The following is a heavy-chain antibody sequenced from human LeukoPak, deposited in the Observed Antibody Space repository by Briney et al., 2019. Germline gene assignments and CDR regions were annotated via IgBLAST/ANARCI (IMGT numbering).Heavy chain of an antibody. CDR2: ISSPSSYI. J-gene: IGHJ3*02. V-gene: IGHV3-21*01. Sequence: PGGSLRLSCAASGFTFSSYSMNWVRQAPGKGLEWVASISSPSSYIYYADSVKGRFTISRDNAKNSLYLQMNSLRAEDTAVYYCARETYYYDTQAFDIWGQGTMVTVSS. CDR3: ARETYYYDTQAFDI. CDR1: GFTFSSYS. D-gene: IGHD3-22*01.